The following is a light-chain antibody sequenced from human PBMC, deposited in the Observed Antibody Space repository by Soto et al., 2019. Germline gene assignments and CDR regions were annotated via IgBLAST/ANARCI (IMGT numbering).Light chain of an antibody. CDR3: ATWDDSLNGFYV. V-gene: IGLV1-47*01. J-gene: IGLJ1*01. Sequence: QSVLTQHPSASGTPGQGVTISCSGSTSNIGSNYVYWYQQLPGTAPKLLIYRNNQRPSGVPDRFSGSKSGTSASLAISGLRSDDEADYFCATWDDSLNGFYVFGTGSKVTVL. CDR2: RNN. CDR1: TSNIGSNY.